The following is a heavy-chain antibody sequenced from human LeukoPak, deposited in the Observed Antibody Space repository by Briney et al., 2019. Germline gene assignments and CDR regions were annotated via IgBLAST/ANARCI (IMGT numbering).Heavy chain of an antibody. CDR1: GFTFDDYA. CDR2: ISWNSGSI. D-gene: IGHD3-22*01. CDR3: AKGTYYYDSSGYYDY. J-gene: IGHJ4*02. Sequence: GGSLRLSCAASGFTFDDYAMHWVRQAPGKGLEWVSGISWNSGSIGYADSVKGRFTISRDNAKNSLYLQMNSLRAEDTALYYCAKGTYYYDSSGYYDYWGQGTLVTVSS. V-gene: IGHV3-9*01.